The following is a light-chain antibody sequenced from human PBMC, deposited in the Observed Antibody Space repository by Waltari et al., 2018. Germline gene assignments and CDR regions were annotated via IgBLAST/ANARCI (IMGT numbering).Light chain of an antibody. J-gene: IGKJ1*01. CDR1: QTVLYNSNDKND. V-gene: IGKV4-1*01. CDR2: WAS. CDR3: QQYYRSRT. Sequence: DIVLTQSPDSLAVSLGERATISCKSSQTVLYNSNDKNDLAWYQQKPGQPPRLLISWASIRESGVPDRFIGSGSGTDFTLTISSLQAEDVAVYYCQQYYRSRTFGQGTKVEIK.